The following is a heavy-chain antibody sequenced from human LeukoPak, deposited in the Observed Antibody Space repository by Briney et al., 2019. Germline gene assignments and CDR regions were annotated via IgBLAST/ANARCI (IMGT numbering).Heavy chain of an antibody. V-gene: IGHV4-4*02. CDR3: ARDRGGYTYSHDY. CDR1: GGSISSNNW. J-gene: IGHJ4*02. Sequence: KPSGTLSLTCAVSGGSISSNNWWIWVRRSPEKGLEWIGEIYHDGSTNYNPSLKSRVTISMDKSKNQLSLKLNFVTAADTAVYYCARDRGGYTYSHDYWGQGTLVTVSS. D-gene: IGHD5-18*01. CDR2: IYHDGST.